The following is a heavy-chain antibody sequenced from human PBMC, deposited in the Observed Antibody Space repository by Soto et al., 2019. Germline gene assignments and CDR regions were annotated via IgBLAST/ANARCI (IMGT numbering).Heavy chain of an antibody. CDR3: ARKPIYHFFAGYYSVDY. J-gene: IGHJ4*02. CDR2: ITHSGTT. D-gene: IGHD3-9*01. Sequence: QVQLRQWGAGLLKPSETLSLTCAVFGGSFSDYYWTWIRQPPGKGLEWIGEITHSGTTSYNPYLRSRLTISVDTSNNQFSLKLSSVTAADTSVYYCARKPIYHFFAGYYSVDYWGQGTLVTVSS. CDR1: GGSFSDYY. V-gene: IGHV4-34*01.